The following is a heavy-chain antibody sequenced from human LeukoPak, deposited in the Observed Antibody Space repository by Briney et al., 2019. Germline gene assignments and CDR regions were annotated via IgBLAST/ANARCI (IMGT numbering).Heavy chain of an antibody. V-gene: IGHV3-48*03. CDR1: GFSFRSYE. Sequence: GGSLRLSCAASGFSFRSYEMNWVRQAPGKGLEWVSYISSSGSTLDYADSVKGRFTISRDNAKNSPFLQMNSLSAEDTAVYYCARELGGSGFDPWGQGTLVSVSS. D-gene: IGHD3-10*01. CDR2: ISSSGSTL. CDR3: ARELGGSGFDP. J-gene: IGHJ5*02.